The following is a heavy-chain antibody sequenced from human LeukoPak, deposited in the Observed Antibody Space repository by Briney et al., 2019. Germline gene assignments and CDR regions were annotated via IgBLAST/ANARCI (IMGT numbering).Heavy chain of an antibody. J-gene: IGHJ4*02. CDR1: GFTFSSYA. CDR3: AKVPQPPTYCYDSSGYPDY. Sequence: GGSLRLSCAASGFTFSSYAMSWVRQAPGKGLEWVSAISGSGGSTYYADSVKGRFTISRDNSKNTLYLQMNSLRAEDTAVYYCAKVPQPPTYCYDSSGYPDYWGQGTLVTVSS. V-gene: IGHV3-23*01. CDR2: ISGSGGST. D-gene: IGHD3-22*01.